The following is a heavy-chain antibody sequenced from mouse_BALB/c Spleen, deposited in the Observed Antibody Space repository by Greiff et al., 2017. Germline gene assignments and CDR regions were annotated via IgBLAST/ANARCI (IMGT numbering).Heavy chain of an antibody. D-gene: IGHD2-3*01. J-gene: IGHJ4*01. CDR2: ISSGGSYT. Sequence: EVKLMESGGGLVKPGGSLKLSCAASGFTFSSYAMSWVRQSPEKRLEWVAEISSGGSYTYYPDTVTGRFTISRDNAKNTLYLEMSSLRSEDTAMYYCARDRADGYYGYYYAMDYWGQGTSVTVSS. CDR3: ARDRADGYYGYYYAMDY. V-gene: IGHV5-9-4*01. CDR1: GFTFSSYA.